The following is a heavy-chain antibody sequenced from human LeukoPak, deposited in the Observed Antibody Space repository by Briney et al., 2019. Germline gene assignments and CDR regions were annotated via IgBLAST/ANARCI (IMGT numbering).Heavy chain of an antibody. Sequence: GGSLRLSCAASGFTFSDHHMDWVSQAPGEGLEWVARIRNKANRYTTEYAASVKGRFTISRDDSENSLYLQMDSLKTEDTAVYYCARSPLGIAPFDYWGQGTLVTVSS. CDR3: ARSPLGIAPFDY. D-gene: IGHD7-27*01. CDR1: GFTFSDHH. J-gene: IGHJ4*02. V-gene: IGHV3-72*01. CDR2: IRNKANRYTT.